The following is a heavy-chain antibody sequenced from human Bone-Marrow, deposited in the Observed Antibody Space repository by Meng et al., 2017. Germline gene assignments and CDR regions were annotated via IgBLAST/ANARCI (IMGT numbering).Heavy chain of an antibody. J-gene: IGHJ4*02. CDR2: IYYSGST. V-gene: IGHV4-30-4*01. Sequence: QVQLQGSGPGLVKPSQTLSLTCTVSGGSIDSVDYYWYWIRQPPGKGLEWIGHIYYSGSTYYNPSLKSRVTILIDTSKNQFSLKLSSVTAADTAVFYCARAFSGPLDSWGRGTLVTVSS. D-gene: IGHD3-10*01. CDR1: GGSIDSVDYY. CDR3: ARAFSGPLDS.